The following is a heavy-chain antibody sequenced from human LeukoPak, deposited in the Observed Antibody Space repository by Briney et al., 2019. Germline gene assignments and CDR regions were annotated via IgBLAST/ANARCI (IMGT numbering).Heavy chain of an antibody. CDR2: IRWNSGSI. Sequence: SLRLSCAASGFTFDDYAMHWVRQAPGKVLEWVSGIRWNSGSIGYADSVKGRFTISRDNAKNSLYLQMNSLRAEDMALYYCAKGVLSWIAAAGPYDAFDIWGQGTMVTVSS. D-gene: IGHD6-13*01. V-gene: IGHV3-9*03. CDR3: AKGVLSWIAAAGPYDAFDI. CDR1: GFTFDDYA. J-gene: IGHJ3*02.